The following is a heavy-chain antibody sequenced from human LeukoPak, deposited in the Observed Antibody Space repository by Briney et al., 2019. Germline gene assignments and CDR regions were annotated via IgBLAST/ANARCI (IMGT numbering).Heavy chain of an antibody. D-gene: IGHD2-2*02. CDR2: FYYSGST. CDR1: GGSISSSSYY. V-gene: IGHV4-39*07. Sequence: PSETLSLTCTVSGGSISSSSYYWGWIRQPPGRGLEWIGSFYYSGSTYYNPSLKSRVTISVDTSKNQFSLKLSSVTAADTAMYYCARVPPGYCSSTSCYTGGFYFDYWGQGTLVTVSS. CDR3: ARVPPGYCSSTSCYTGGFYFDY. J-gene: IGHJ4*02.